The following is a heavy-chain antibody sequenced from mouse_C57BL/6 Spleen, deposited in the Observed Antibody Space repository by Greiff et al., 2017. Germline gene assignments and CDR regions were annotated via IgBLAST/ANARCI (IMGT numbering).Heavy chain of an antibody. CDR1: GYTFTSYW. CDR3: ARDYYGSSYEGYFDV. Sequence: QVQLQQSGAELAKPGASVKLSCKASGYTFTSYWMHWVKPRPGQGLEWIGYINPSSGYTKYNQKFKDKATLTADKSSSTAYMQLSSLTYEDSAVYYCARDYYGSSYEGYFDVWGTGTTVTVSS. CDR2: INPSSGYT. D-gene: IGHD1-1*01. V-gene: IGHV1-7*01. J-gene: IGHJ1*03.